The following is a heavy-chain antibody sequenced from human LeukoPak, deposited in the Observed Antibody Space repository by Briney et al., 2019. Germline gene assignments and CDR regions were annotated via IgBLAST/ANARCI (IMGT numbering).Heavy chain of an antibody. CDR2: IYYSGST. Sequence: PSETLSLTCTASGGSISSYYWSWIRQPPGKGLEWIGYIYYSGSTNYNPSLKSRVTISVDTSKNQFSLKLSSVTAADTAVYYCAREGAHSFDYWGQGTLVTVSS. CDR1: GGSISSYY. J-gene: IGHJ4*02. CDR3: AREGAHSFDY. D-gene: IGHD1-26*01. V-gene: IGHV4-59*01.